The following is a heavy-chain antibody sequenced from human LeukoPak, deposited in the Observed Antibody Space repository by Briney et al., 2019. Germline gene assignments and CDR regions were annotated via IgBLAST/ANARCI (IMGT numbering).Heavy chain of an antibody. J-gene: IGHJ3*02. V-gene: IGHV5-51*01. D-gene: IGHD1-26*01. CDR1: GYSFTNYW. CDR2: IYPGDSDT. CDR3: ARQDVGPDPAFDI. Sequence: GESLKISCKGSGYSFTNYWIGWVRQVPGKGLEWMGIIYPGDSDTRYSPSFQGQVTISADKSISTAYLQWSSLKASDTAMYYCARQDVGPDPAFDIWGQGTLVTVSS.